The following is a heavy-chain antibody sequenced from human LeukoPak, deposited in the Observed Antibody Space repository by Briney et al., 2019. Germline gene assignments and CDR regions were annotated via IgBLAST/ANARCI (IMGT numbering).Heavy chain of an antibody. Sequence: SETLSLTCAVYGGSFSGYYWSWIRQPPGKGLEWIGEINHSGGTNYNPSLKSRVTISVDTSKNQFSLKLNYVTAADTAVYYCARGYARANYFDYWGQGTLVTVSS. D-gene: IGHD4-17*01. V-gene: IGHV4-34*01. CDR3: ARGYARANYFDY. CDR2: INHSGGT. CDR1: GGSFSGYY. J-gene: IGHJ4*02.